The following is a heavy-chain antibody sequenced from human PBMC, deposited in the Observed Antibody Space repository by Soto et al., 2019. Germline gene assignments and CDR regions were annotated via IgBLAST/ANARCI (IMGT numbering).Heavy chain of an antibody. V-gene: IGHV3-74*01. CDR3: ARGDCVGGPCYSLAGSFYYYMDV. D-gene: IGHD2-15*01. CDR2: INSDGSVS. CDR1: GFTFSNYW. Sequence: EVQLVESGGGLVQPGGSLRLSCAVSGFTFSNYWMYWVRQAPGKGLVWVSRINSDGSVSSYADSVKGRLTISRDNVKNTLYLQMDSLRAEDTAVYYCARGDCVGGPCYSLAGSFYYYMDVWGKGTTVTVFS. J-gene: IGHJ6*03.